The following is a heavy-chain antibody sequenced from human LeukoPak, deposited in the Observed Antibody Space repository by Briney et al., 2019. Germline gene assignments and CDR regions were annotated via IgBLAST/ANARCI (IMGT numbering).Heavy chain of an antibody. CDR2: ISSSGSTI. J-gene: IGHJ6*02. D-gene: IGHD3-22*01. V-gene: IGHV3-11*01. CDR1: GFTFSDYY. CDR3: ARGYYDSSGSYYGMDV. Sequence: GGSLRLSCAASGFTFSDYYMSWIRQAPGKGLEWVSYISSSGSTIYYADSVKGRFTISTDNAKNSLYLQMNSLRAEDTAVYYCARGYYDSSGSYYGMDVWGQGTTVTVSS.